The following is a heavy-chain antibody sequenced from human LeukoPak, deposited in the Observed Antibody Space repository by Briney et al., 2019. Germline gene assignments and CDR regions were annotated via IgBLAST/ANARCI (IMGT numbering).Heavy chain of an antibody. J-gene: IGHJ5*02. V-gene: IGHV4-31*03. CDR1: GGSISSGGYY. CDR3: ARELGYSNYQSWANWFDP. CDR2: IYYSGST. Sequence: PSETLSLTCTVSGGSISSGGYYWSWIRQHPGKGLEWIGYIYYSGSTYYNPSLKSRVTISVDTSKNQFSLKLSSVTAADTAVYYCARELGYSNYQSWANWFDPWGQGTLVTVSS. D-gene: IGHD4-11*01.